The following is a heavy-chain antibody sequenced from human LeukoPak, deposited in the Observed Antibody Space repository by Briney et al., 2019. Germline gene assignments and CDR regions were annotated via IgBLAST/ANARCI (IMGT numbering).Heavy chain of an antibody. J-gene: IGHJ4*02. V-gene: IGHV4-34*01. D-gene: IGHD3-22*01. CDR3: ARGVVVITTEFFDY. CDR2: INHSGST. Sequence: SETLSLTCAVYGGSFSGYYWSWIRQPPGKGLEWIGEINHSGSTNYNPSLKSRVTISVDTSKNQFSLKLSSVTAADTAVYYCARGVVVITTEFFDYWGQGTLVTVSS. CDR1: GGSFSGYY.